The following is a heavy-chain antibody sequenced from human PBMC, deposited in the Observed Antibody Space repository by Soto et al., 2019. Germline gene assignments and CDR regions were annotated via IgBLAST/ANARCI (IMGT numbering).Heavy chain of an antibody. V-gene: IGHV3-23*01. CDR1: GFTFSDYA. J-gene: IGHJ4*02. Sequence: PGGSLRLSCVVSGFTFSDYAMTWVRQAPGKGLEWVSVIRASGSSTYYADSVKGRFTISRDNSKNTLYLQMNTLRVEDTAIYYCAKDGVATFDYWGQGTLVTVSS. CDR2: IRASGSST. CDR3: AKDGVATFDY. D-gene: IGHD5-12*01.